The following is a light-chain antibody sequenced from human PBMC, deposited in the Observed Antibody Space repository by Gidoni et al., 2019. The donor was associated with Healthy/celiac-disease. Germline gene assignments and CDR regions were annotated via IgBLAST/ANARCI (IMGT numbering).Light chain of an antibody. CDR3: QSYDSSLSEV. V-gene: IGLV1-40*01. J-gene: IGLJ1*01. CDR1: SSNIGAGYD. Sequence: QSVLTQPPSVSGAPGQRVTISYTGSSSNIGAGYDVHWYQQLPGTAPKLLIYGNSNRPSGVPDRFSGSKSGTSASLAITGLQAEYEADYYCQSYDSSLSEVFGTGTKVTVL. CDR2: GNS.